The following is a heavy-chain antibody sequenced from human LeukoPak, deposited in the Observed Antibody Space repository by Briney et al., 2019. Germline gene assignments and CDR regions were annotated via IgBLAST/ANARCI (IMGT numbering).Heavy chain of an antibody. V-gene: IGHV1-8*01. CDR2: MNPNSGNT. D-gene: IGHD6-13*01. Sequence: ASVKVSCKASGYTFTSYDINWVRQATGQGLEWMGWMNPNSGNTGYAQKFQGRVTMTRNTSISTAYMELSSLRSEDTAVYYCAREMGSSWYGIAAAWLPPGGFPSKNWFDPWGQGTLVTVSS. CDR3: AREMGSSWYGIAAAWLPPGGFPSKNWFDP. CDR1: GYTFTSYD. J-gene: IGHJ5*02.